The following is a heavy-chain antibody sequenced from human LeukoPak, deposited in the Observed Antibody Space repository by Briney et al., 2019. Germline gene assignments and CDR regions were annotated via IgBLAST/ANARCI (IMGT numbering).Heavy chain of an antibody. CDR3: ARDPEWGETGMGSVGATMMRGVKDY. J-gene: IGHJ4*02. CDR1: GGSISSYY. V-gene: IGHV4-59*01. D-gene: IGHD1-26*01. Sequence: PSETLSLTCTVSGGSISSYYWNWIRQPPGKGLEYIGYIFYSGRINYNPSLKSRVTISVDTSKNWFSLRLTSVTAADTAVYYCARDPEWGETGMGSVGATMMRGVKDYWGQGTLVTVSS. CDR2: IFYSGRI.